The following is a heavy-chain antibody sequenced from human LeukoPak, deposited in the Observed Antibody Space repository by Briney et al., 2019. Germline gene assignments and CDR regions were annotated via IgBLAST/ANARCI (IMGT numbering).Heavy chain of an antibody. V-gene: IGHV3-21*01. CDR3: ARGSASSGWNGDDY. D-gene: IGHD6-19*01. J-gene: IGHJ4*02. CDR1: GFTFSSYS. CDR2: ISSSSSYI. Sequence: PGGSLRLSCAASGFTFSSYSMNWVRQAPGKGLGWVSSISSSSSYIYYADSVKGRFTISRDNAKNSLYLQMNSLRAEDTAVYYCARGSASSGWNGDDYWGQGTLVTVSS.